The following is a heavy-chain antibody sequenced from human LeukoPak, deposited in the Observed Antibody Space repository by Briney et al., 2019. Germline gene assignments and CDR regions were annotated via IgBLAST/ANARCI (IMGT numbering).Heavy chain of an antibody. D-gene: IGHD3-10*01. CDR3: AKDKKSKGVLNYVYGSASHYGMDV. Sequence: GGSLRLSCAASGVTFSGSDMHWVRQASGKGLEWVSGISGSGDGSYYGGGGRTYYADAVKGRFTISRDNSKNMLYLQMNSLRADDTAVYYCAKDKKSKGVLNYVYGSASHYGMDVWGQGTTVTVSS. CDR2: ISGSGDGSYYGGGGRT. V-gene: IGHV3-23*01. CDR1: GVTFSGSD. J-gene: IGHJ6*02.